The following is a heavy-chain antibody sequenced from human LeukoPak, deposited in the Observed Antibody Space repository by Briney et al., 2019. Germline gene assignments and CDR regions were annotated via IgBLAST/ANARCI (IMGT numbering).Heavy chain of an antibody. CDR3: ARGGNPGDY. CDR1: GGSFSGYY. D-gene: IGHD4-23*01. J-gene: IGHJ4*02. CDR2: INHSGST. V-gene: IGHV4-34*01. Sequence: SETLSLTCAVYGGSFSGYYWSWIRQPPGKGLEWIGEINHSGSTNYNPSLKSRVTISVDTSKDQFSLKLSSVAAADTAVYYCARGGNPGDYWGQGTLVTVSS.